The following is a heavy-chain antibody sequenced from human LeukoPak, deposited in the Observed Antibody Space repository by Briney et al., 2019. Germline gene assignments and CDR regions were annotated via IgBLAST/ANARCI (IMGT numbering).Heavy chain of an antibody. V-gene: IGHV3-23*01. D-gene: IGHD2-8*01. CDR1: EFTFNSYA. CDR2: ISGSGGST. Sequence: GGSLRLSCAVSEFTFNSYAMSWVRQAPGKGLEWVSAISGSGGSTYYADSVKGRFTISRDNSKNTLYLQMNSLRAEDTAVYYCAKDPANGYLNSNFDYWGQGTLVTVSS. CDR3: AKDPANGYLNSNFDY. J-gene: IGHJ4*02.